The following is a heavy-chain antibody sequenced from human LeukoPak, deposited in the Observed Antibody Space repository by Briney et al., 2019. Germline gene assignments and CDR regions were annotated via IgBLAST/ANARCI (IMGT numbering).Heavy chain of an antibody. Sequence: PGGSLRLSCAASEFTFSNYWMSWVRQAPGKGLEWVANVKQDGSEKYYVDSLKGRFTISRDNARNSLYLQMTSLRADDTAVYYCARENYDILTYFGTGMDVWGQGTTVTVSS. CDR3: ARENYDILTYFGTGMDV. V-gene: IGHV3-7*04. D-gene: IGHD3-9*01. CDR1: EFTFSNYW. CDR2: VKQDGSEK. J-gene: IGHJ6*02.